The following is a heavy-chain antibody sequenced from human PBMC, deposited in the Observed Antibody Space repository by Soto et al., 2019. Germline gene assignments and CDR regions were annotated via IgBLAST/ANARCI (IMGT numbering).Heavy chain of an antibody. D-gene: IGHD3-22*01. V-gene: IGHV1-69*01. CDR3: VRDRRIYYSDPHDEFVASDYEV. Sequence: QVQLIQSEAAVMKPGSSVRVSCTASGGIFGSHGFSWVRQAPGQRLEWVGGFIPIFRTLTYTEKFQARVRFAADESVNTVYLDLRGLTSDDKAVYYCVRDRRIYYSDPHDEFVASDYEVWGQRTMVTVSS. CDR2: FIPIFRTL. CDR1: GGIFGSHG. J-gene: IGHJ3*01.